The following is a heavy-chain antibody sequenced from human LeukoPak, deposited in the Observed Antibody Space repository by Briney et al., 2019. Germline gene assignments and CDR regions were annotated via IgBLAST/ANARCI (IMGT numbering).Heavy chain of an antibody. Sequence: SETLSLTCAVSGFSISSDNYWGRIRQPPGKGLVWIGSTYHTGSTYYNPSLKSRVTISVDTSKNQFSLKLNSVTAADTAVYYCARLSYYYYYMDVWGRGTTVTVSS. CDR3: ARLSYYYYYMDV. CDR1: GFSISSDNY. D-gene: IGHD3-10*01. J-gene: IGHJ6*03. CDR2: TYHTGST. V-gene: IGHV4-38-2*01.